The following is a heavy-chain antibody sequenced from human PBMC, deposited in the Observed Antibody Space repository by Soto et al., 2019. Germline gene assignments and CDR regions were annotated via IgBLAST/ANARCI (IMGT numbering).Heavy chain of an antibody. CDR2: ISYNGAT. D-gene: IGHD4-17*01. Sequence: ASETLSVACTVSGASIGNRNTHGAWIRQSPGKGLEYIATISYNGATYYNPSLRSRATISADTSKNQFFLSLTSVTAADTAVYYCARQDYGDSPDSSAQGTLVTVSS. V-gene: IGHV4-39*01. J-gene: IGHJ4*02. CDR3: ARQDYGDSPDS. CDR1: GASIGNRNTH.